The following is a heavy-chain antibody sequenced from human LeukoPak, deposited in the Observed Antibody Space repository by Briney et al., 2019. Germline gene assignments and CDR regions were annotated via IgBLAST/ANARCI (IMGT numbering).Heavy chain of an antibody. D-gene: IGHD4-23*01. CDR1: GFTFSSYG. Sequence: QPGGSLRLSCAASGFTFSSYGMHWVRQAPGKGLEWVAVISYDGSNKYYADSVKGRFTISRDNSKNTLYLQMNSLRAEDTAVYYCAKDAYGGNSRGYFDYWGQGTLVTVSS. CDR2: ISYDGSNK. J-gene: IGHJ4*02. CDR3: AKDAYGGNSRGYFDY. V-gene: IGHV3-30*18.